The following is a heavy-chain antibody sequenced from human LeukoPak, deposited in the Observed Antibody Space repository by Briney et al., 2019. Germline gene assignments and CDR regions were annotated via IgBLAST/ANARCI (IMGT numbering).Heavy chain of an antibody. D-gene: IGHD5-12*01. CDR3: AIQWGYGGYDY. V-gene: IGHV1-2*02. J-gene: IGHJ4*02. Sequence: ASVKVSCKASGYTFTGYYMHWVRQAPGQGLAWMGWINPNSGGTNYAQKFQGRVTMTRDTSISTAYMELSRLRSDDTAMYYCAIQWGYGGYDYWGQGTLVTVSS. CDR1: GYTFTGYY. CDR2: INPNSGGT.